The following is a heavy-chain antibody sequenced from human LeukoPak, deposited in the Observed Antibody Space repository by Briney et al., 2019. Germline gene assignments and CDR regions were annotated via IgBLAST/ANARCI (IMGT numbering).Heavy chain of an antibody. CDR1: GFTFSSYA. D-gene: IGHD3-9*01. V-gene: IGHV3-30*04. Sequence: GGSLRLSCAASGFTFSSYAMHWVRQAPGKGLEGVGGISYDGSNRDYADAVKDRFTISRDNSHHTLHLQMNSMTAEEPAVYYCARDRGVFRYFDWNAFDIWGQGTMVTVSS. CDR3: ARDRGVFRYFDWNAFDI. CDR2: ISYDGSNR. J-gene: IGHJ3*02.